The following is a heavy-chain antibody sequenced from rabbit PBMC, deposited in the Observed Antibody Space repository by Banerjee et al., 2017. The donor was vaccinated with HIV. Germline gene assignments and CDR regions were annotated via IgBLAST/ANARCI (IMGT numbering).Heavy chain of an antibody. CDR2: IYTGSSGPT. J-gene: IGHJ6*01. D-gene: IGHD1-1*01. CDR1: GFTISSNYY. V-gene: IGHV1S40*01. CDR3: ATKSSYYGMDL. Sequence: QSLEESGGGLVQPEGSLALTCKASGFTISSNYYMCWVRQAPGKGLEWIACIYTGSSGPTYYASWAKGRFTISKTSSTTVTLQMTSLTAADTATYFCATKSSYYGMDLWGQGTLVTVS.